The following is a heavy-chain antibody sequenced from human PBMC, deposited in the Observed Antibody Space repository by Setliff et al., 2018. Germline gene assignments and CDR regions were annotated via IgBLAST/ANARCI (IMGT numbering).Heavy chain of an antibody. V-gene: IGHV2-70*11. CDR3: ARAYYDSSGYYPLVY. CDR2: IDWDDDK. D-gene: IGHD3-22*01. CDR1: GFSLSTSGMC. J-gene: IGHJ4*02. Sequence: SGPTLVNPTQTLTLTCTFSGFSLSTSGMCVSWIRQPPGQALEWLARIDWDDDKYYSTSLKSRLTISKDTSKSQVVLTMTSMDPVDTATYYCARAYYDSSGYYPLVYWGQGTLGTVSS.